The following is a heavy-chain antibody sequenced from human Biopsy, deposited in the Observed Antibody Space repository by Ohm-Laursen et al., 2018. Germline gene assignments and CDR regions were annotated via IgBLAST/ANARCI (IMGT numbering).Heavy chain of an antibody. CDR3: ARHPTGFWFDP. V-gene: IGHV4-39*01. Sequence: SETLSLTCTVSGDSISTSTTYYWAWLRQPPGKGLEWLGSIYNSETTFYNPSLKSRVAISVDTSTNQFSLKVSSVTAADTALYYCARHPTGFWFDPWGHGTLVTVSS. J-gene: IGHJ5*02. CDR1: GDSISTSTTYY. CDR2: IYNSETT.